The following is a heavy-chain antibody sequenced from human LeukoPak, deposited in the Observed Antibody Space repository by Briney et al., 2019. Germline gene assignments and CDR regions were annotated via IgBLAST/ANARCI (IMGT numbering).Heavy chain of an antibody. CDR3: ARGGGYCSSTSCYGYDY. V-gene: IGHV3-21*01. D-gene: IGHD2-2*01. J-gene: IGHJ4*02. CDR2: ISSSSSYI. Sequence: GGSLRLSCAASGFTFSSYSMNWVRQAPGKGLERVSSISSSSSYIYYADSVKGRFTISRDNAKNSLYLQMNSLRAEDTAVYYCARGGGYCSSTSCYGYDYWGQGTLVTVSS. CDR1: GFTFSSYS.